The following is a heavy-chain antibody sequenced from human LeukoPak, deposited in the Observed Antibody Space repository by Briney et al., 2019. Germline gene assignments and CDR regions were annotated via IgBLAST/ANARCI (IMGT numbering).Heavy chain of an antibody. CDR1: GFTFSSYG. J-gene: IGHJ4*02. Sequence: GRSLRLSCAASGFTFSSYGMHWVRQAPGKGLEWVALISYDGSNEYYADSVKGRFTISRDNSKNILYLQMNSLRVEDTAIYYCVKDRQPDSRYNFDYWGQGTLVTVSS. CDR2: ISYDGSNE. D-gene: IGHD5-12*01. CDR3: VKDRQPDSRYNFDY. V-gene: IGHV3-30*18.